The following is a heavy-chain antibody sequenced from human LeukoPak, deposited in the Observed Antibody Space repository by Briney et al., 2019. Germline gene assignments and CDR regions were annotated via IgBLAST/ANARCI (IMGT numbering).Heavy chain of an antibody. CDR1: GFTFSSYN. J-gene: IGHJ4*02. D-gene: IGHD6-13*01. CDR3: TRVRYSSSWHSDY. V-gene: IGHV3-49*04. CDR2: IRSKAYGGTT. Sequence: GGSLRLSCAASGFTFSSYNMNWVRQPPGTGLEWVSFIRSKAYGGTTEYAASVKGRFTISRDDSKSIAYLQMDSLKTEDTAVYYCTRVRYSSSWHSDYWGQGTLVTVSS.